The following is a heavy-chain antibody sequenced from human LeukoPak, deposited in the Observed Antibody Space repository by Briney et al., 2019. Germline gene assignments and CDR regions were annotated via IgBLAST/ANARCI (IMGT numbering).Heavy chain of an antibody. CDR2: ISWDGGST. D-gene: IGHD3-9*01. CDR1: GFTFDDYT. V-gene: IGHV3-43*01. CDR3: AKEKGGLVTPIGAFDI. Sequence: QPGGSLRLSCAASGFTFDDYTMHWVRQAPGKGLEWVSLISWDGGSTYYADSVKGRFTISRDNSKNSLYLQMNSLRTEDTALYYCAKEKGGLVTPIGAFDIWGRGTMVTVSS. J-gene: IGHJ3*02.